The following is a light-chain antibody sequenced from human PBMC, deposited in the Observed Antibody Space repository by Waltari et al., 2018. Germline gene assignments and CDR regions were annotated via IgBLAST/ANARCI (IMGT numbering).Light chain of an antibody. V-gene: IGKV4-1*01. CDR2: WAS. CDR3: QQHYISRT. CDR1: QSILSSSNNKNY. J-gene: IGKJ1*01. Sequence: DIVMTQSPDSLAVSLGERATINCKSSQSILSSSNNKNYLAWYRQKPGQPPQLLIYWASTRESGVPDRFSGSGSGTDFTLTISSLQPEDVAVYYCQQHYISRTFGQGTRVEIK.